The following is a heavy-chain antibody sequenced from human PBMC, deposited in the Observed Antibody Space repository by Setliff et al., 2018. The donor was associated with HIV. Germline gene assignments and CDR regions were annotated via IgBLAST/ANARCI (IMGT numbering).Heavy chain of an antibody. Sequence: ASVKVSCKASGYTFTGYYMHWVRQAPGQGLEWMGWINPNSGGTTYAQKFQGRVTMTRDTSISTAYMEVSRLRSDDTAVYYCARDRVAAKASSYDYWGRGTLVTVS. V-gene: IGHV1-2*02. D-gene: IGHD2-15*01. CDR3: ARDRVAAKASSYDY. CDR2: INPNSGGT. J-gene: IGHJ4*02. CDR1: GYTFTGYY.